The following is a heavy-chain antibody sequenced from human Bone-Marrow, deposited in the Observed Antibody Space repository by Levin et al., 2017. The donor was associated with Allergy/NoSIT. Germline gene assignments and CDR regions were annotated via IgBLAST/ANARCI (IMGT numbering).Heavy chain of an antibody. CDR2: ISGSGGST. CDR1: GFAFNNYA. CDR3: AKDQSFDFWSGSYSESAFDI. D-gene: IGHD3-3*01. Sequence: AFGFAFNNYAMSWVRQAPGKGLEWVSAISGSGGSTYYADSMKGRFTISRDNSKDTLYLQMNSLRAEDTAVYYCAKDQSFDFWSGSYSESAFDIWGQGTVVTVSS. J-gene: IGHJ3*02. V-gene: IGHV3-23*01.